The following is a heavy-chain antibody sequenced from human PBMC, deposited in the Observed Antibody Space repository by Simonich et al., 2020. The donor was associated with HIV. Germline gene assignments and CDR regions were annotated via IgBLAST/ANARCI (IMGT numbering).Heavy chain of an antibody. CDR2: INHSVIT. CDR3: ARGRSPPRTGVLDS. CDR1: GGSFNGYY. D-gene: IGHD7-27*01. Sequence: QVQLQQWGAGLLKPSETLSLTCAVYGGSFNGYYWSWIRQSPERGLQWIGEINHSVITNYNPSLMGRVTISVDTSKNQFSLKMRSLIAADTAVYYCARGRSPPRTGVLDSWGQGTQVIVSS. V-gene: IGHV4-34*01. J-gene: IGHJ4*02.